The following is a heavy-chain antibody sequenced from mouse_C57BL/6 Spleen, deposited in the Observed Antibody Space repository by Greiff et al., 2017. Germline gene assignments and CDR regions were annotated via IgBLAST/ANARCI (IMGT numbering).Heavy chain of an antibody. D-gene: IGHD2-1*01. CDR3: ARWGFYGNHWYFDV. Sequence: QVQLKQSGAELVRPGTSVKVSCKASGYAFTNYLIEWVKQRPGQGLEWIGVINPGSGGTNYNEKFKGKATLTADKSSSTAYMQLSSLTSEDSAVYFCARWGFYGNHWYFDVWGTGTTVTVSS. J-gene: IGHJ1*03. V-gene: IGHV1-54*01. CDR2: INPGSGGT. CDR1: GYAFTNYL.